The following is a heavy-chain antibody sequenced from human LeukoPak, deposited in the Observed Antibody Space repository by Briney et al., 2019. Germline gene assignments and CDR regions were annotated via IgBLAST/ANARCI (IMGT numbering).Heavy chain of an antibody. CDR3: AREGRGVPGAIAAVKGFDY. D-gene: IGHD6-13*01. J-gene: IGHJ4*02. CDR2: INPSGGST. CDR1: GYTFTSYY. Sequence: ASVKVSCKASGYTFTSYYMHWVRLAPGQGLEWMGIINPSGGSTSYAQKFQGRVTMTRDMSTSTVYMELSSLRSEDTAIYYCAREGRGVPGAIAAVKGFDYWGQGTLVTVSS. V-gene: IGHV1-46*01.